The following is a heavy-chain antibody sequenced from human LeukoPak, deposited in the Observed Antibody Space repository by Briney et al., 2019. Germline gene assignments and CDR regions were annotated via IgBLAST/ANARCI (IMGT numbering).Heavy chain of an antibody. V-gene: IGHV1-2*02. D-gene: IGHD6-13*01. J-gene: IGHJ5*02. Sequence: ASVKVSCKASGYTFTEYYMHWVRQAPGQGLEWMGWINPNSGGTNYAQQFQGRVTMTRDTSISTAYMELSNLRSDDTAVYYCARGIAAAGGRWFDPWGQGTLVTVSS. CDR2: INPNSGGT. CDR3: ARGIAAAGGRWFDP. CDR1: GYTFTEYY.